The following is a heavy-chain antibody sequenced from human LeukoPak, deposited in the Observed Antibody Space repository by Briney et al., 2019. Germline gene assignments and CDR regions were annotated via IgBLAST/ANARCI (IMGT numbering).Heavy chain of an antibody. Sequence: PGGSLRLSCAASGFSFSSYWLSWVRQAPGKGLEWVANIKQDGGEKTYVDSVKGRFTISRDNAKNSLYLQMNSLRADDTAVYYCAKGTNIAAGTFDYWGQGTLVTVSS. CDR3: AKGTNIAAGTFDY. CDR2: IKQDGGEK. CDR1: GFSFSSYW. V-gene: IGHV3-7*04. J-gene: IGHJ4*02. D-gene: IGHD6-13*01.